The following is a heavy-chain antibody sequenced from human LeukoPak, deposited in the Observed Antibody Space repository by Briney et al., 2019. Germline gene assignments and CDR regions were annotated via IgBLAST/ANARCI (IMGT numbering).Heavy chain of an antibody. CDR3: AKAFIVGATPPFDY. D-gene: IGHD1-26*01. J-gene: IGHJ4*02. V-gene: IGHV3-30*18. CDR1: GFTFSSYG. Sequence: GGSLGLSCAASGFTFSSYGVHWVRQAPGKGLEWVAVISYDGSNKYYADSVKGRFTISRDNSKNTLYLQMNSLRAEDTAVYYCAKAFIVGATPPFDYWGQGTLVTVSS. CDR2: ISYDGSNK.